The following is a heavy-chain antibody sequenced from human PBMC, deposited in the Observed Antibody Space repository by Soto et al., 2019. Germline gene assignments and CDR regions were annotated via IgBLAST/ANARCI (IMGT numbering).Heavy chain of an antibody. Sequence: SETLSLTCAVSGGSISSGGYSWSWIRQPPGKGLEWIGYIYHSGSTYYNPSLKSRVTISVDRSKNQFSLKLSSVTAADTAVYYCARGRGVTGRGFDYWGQGTLVTVSS. D-gene: IGHD1-20*01. CDR2: IYHSGST. J-gene: IGHJ4*02. CDR1: GGSISSGGYS. CDR3: ARGRGVTGRGFDY. V-gene: IGHV4-30-2*01.